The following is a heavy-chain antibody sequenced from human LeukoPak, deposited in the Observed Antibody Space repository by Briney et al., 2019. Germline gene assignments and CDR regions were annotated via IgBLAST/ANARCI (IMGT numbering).Heavy chain of an antibody. V-gene: IGHV3-30*03. Sequence: PGRSLRLSCAASGFTFSSYGMHWVRQAPGKGLEWVAVISYDGSNKYYADSVKGRFTISRDNSKNTLYLQMNSLRAEDTAVYYCAREWGDHTDAFDIWGQGTMVTVSS. CDR1: GFTFSSYG. D-gene: IGHD1-14*01. CDR3: AREWGDHTDAFDI. J-gene: IGHJ3*02. CDR2: ISYDGSNK.